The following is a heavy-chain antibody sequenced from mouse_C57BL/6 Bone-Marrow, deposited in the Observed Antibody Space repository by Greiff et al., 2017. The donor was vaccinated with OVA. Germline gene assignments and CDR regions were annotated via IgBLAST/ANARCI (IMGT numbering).Heavy chain of an antibody. D-gene: IGHD2-3*01. Sequence: VQLQESGPGLVAPSQCLSITCTVSGFSFTSYAISWVRQPPGKGLEWLGVIWTGGGTNYNSALKSRLSISKDNSKSQVFLKMNSLQTDDTARYYCARGGGWLLRGDWYFDVWGTGTTVTVSS. J-gene: IGHJ1*03. CDR1: GFSFTSYA. CDR3: ARGGGWLLRGDWYFDV. V-gene: IGHV2-9-1*01. CDR2: IWTGGGT.